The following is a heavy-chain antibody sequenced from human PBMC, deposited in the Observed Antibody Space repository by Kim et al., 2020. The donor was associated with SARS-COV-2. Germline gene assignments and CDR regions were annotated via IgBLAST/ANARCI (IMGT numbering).Heavy chain of an antibody. CDR1: GGTFSSYA. D-gene: IGHD3-22*01. CDR2: IIPIFGTA. J-gene: IGHJ3*02. CDR3: ASEFRGYDSSGYYSGAFDI. Sequence: SVKVSCKASGGTFSSYAISWVRQAPGQGLEWMGGIIPIFGTANYAQKFQGRVTITADESTSTAYMELSSLRSEDTAVYYCASEFRGYDSSGYYSGAFDIWGQETMVTVSS. V-gene: IGHV1-69*13.